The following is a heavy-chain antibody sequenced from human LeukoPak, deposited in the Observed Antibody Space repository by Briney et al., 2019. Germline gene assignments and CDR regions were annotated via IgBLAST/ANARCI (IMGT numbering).Heavy chain of an antibody. D-gene: IGHD2-2*01. CDR2: INHSGST. Sequence: PSETLSLTCAVYGGSFSGYYWSWIRQPPGKGLEWIGEINHSGSTNYNPSLKSRVTISVDTSKNQFSLKLSSATAADTAVYCCARLRIRGYCSSTSCYPWGQGTLVTVSS. J-gene: IGHJ5*02. CDR3: ARLRIRGYCSSTSCYP. V-gene: IGHV4-34*01. CDR1: GGSFSGYY.